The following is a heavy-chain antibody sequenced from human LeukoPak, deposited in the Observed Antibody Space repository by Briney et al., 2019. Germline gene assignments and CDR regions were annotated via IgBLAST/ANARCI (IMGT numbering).Heavy chain of an antibody. CDR3: ARVGRVAALRVWFDP. V-gene: IGHV4-34*01. J-gene: IGHJ5*02. CDR2: INHSGST. Sequence: SETLSLTCAVYGGPFSGYYWSWIRQPPGKGLEWIGEINHSGSTNYNPSLKSRVTISVDTSKNHFSLKLSSVTAADTAVYYCARVGRVAALRVWFDPWGQGTLVTVSS. D-gene: IGHD2-15*01. CDR1: GGPFSGYY.